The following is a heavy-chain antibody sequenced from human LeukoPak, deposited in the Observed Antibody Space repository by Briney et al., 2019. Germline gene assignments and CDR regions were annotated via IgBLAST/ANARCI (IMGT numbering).Heavy chain of an antibody. J-gene: IGHJ4*02. CDR1: GYTFTGYY. CDR3: VEAVAGTYFDY. D-gene: IGHD6-19*01. CDR2: INPNSGGT. Sequence: RASVKVSCKASGYTFTGYYMHWVRQAPGQGLEWMGWINPNSGGTNYAQKFQGRVTMTRDTSISTAYMELSRLRSGDTAVYYCVEAVAGTYFDYWGQGTLVTVSS. V-gene: IGHV1-2*02.